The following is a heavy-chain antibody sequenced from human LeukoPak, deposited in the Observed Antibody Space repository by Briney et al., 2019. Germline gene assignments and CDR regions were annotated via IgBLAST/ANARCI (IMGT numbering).Heavy chain of an antibody. V-gene: IGHV3-66*01. Sequence: PGGSLRLSCAASGFTVSSNYMSWVRQAPGKGLEWVSVIYSGATTYYADSVKGRFTISRDTSENTLYLQMISLRAEDTAVYYCARVALSGGDFDYWRQGTLVTV. CDR3: ARVALSGGDFDY. J-gene: IGHJ4*02. CDR1: GFTVSSNY. D-gene: IGHD7-27*01. CDR2: IYSGATT.